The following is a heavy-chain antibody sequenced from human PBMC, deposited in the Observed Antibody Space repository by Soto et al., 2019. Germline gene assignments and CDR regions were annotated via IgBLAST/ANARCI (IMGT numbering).Heavy chain of an antibody. CDR1: GGSISSSSYY. Sequence: QLQLQESGPGLVKPSETLSLTCTVSGGSISSSSYYWGWIRQPPGKGLEWIGSIYYSGSTYYNPSLKSRVTISVDTSKNQFSLKLSSVTAADTAVYYCASPPITIFGVVRDLDAFDIWGQGTMVTVSS. V-gene: IGHV4-39*01. CDR3: ASPPITIFGVVRDLDAFDI. CDR2: IYYSGST. J-gene: IGHJ3*02. D-gene: IGHD3-3*01.